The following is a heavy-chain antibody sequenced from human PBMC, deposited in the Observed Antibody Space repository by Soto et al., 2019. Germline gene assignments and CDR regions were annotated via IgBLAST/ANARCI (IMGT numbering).Heavy chain of an antibody. Sequence: QVQLVQSGAEVKKPGSSVKVSCKASGGTFSSYAISWVRQAPGQGLEWMGGIIPIFGTANYAQKFQGRVTITADECTSTAYMELSSLRSGDTAVYYSARDAYSRRWDGGHRHGMDVWGQGTTVTVSS. J-gene: IGHJ6*01. D-gene: IGHD6-19*01. V-gene: IGHV1-69*12. CDR2: IIPIFGTA. CDR3: ARDAYSRRWDGGHRHGMDV. CDR1: GGTFSSYA.